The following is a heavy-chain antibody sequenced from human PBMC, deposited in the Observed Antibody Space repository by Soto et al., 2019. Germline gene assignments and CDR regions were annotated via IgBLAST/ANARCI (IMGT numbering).Heavy chain of an antibody. CDR3: ASTYYDVLTAHRNHFDM. D-gene: IGHD3-9*01. CDR2: ISYDGSNK. CDR1: GFIFSNYA. Sequence: GGSLRFSCAASGFIFSNYAMHWVRQAPGKGQEWMTVISYDGSNKYYADSVKGRFIISRDNSRNTLYLQINSLRTEDTAVYYCASTYYDVLTAHRNHFDMWGQGTMDTVSS. J-gene: IGHJ3*02. V-gene: IGHV3-30-3*01.